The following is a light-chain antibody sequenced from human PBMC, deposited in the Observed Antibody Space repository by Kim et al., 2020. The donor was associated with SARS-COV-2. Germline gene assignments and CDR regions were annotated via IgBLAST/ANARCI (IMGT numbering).Light chain of an antibody. CDR2: WAS. V-gene: IGKV4-1*01. CDR1: QSLLYAANNKDY. J-gene: IGKJ2*01. Sequence: RATIDSKSTQSLLYAANNKDYLAWYQQRPGQPPKLLIYWASTRESGIPDRFSGSGSGTDFTLTISNLQAEDVAVYYCQQYYTSPYTFGQGTKLEI. CDR3: QQYYTSPYT.